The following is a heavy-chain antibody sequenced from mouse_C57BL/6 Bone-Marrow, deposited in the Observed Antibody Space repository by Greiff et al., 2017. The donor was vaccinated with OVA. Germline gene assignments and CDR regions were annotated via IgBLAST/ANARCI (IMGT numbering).Heavy chain of an antibody. CDR2: INPSSGYT. CDR1: GYTFTSYW. Sequence: VQRVESGAELAKPGASVKLSCKASGYTFTSYWMHWVKQRPGQGLEWIGYINPSSGYTKYNQKFKDKATLTADKSSSTAYMQLSSLTYEDSAVYYCATLTTVDYWGQGTTLTVSS. CDR3: ATLTTVDY. J-gene: IGHJ2*01. D-gene: IGHD1-1*01. V-gene: IGHV1-7*01.